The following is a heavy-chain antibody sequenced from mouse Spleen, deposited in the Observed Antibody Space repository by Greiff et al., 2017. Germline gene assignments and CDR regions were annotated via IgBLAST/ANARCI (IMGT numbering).Heavy chain of an antibody. CDR2: INYDGSST. CDR1: GFTFSDYY. Sequence: EVQLVESEGGLVQPGSSMKLSCTASGFTFSDYYMAWVRQVPEKGLEWVANINYDGSSTYYLDSLKSRFIISRDNAKNILYLQMSSLKSEDTATYYCAREIYYGDYLDYWGQGTTLTVSS. J-gene: IGHJ2*01. D-gene: IGHD2-13*01. V-gene: IGHV5-16*01. CDR3: AREIYYGDYLDY.